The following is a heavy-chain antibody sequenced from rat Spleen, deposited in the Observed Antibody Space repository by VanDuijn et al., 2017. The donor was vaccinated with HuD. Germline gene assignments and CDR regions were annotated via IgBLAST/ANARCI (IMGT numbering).Heavy chain of an antibody. CDR2: ISFDGSTT. J-gene: IGHJ3*01. Sequence: EVQLVESDGGLVQPGRSLKLSCAASGFTLSDYYMAWVRQAPTKGLEWVASISFDGSTTYYRDSVKGRFTISRDNTKSTLYLQMDSLRSEDTATYYCARQELLGEFAYWGQGTLVTVSS. CDR1: GFTLSDYY. V-gene: IGHV5-7*01. D-gene: IGHD1-2*01. CDR3: ARQELLGEFAY.